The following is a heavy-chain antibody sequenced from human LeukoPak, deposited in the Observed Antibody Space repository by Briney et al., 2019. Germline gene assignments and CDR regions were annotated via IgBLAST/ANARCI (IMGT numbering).Heavy chain of an antibody. J-gene: IGHJ4*02. CDR3: ARHGPEDGYIDY. V-gene: IGHV3-30*02. CDR1: GFTFSSYG. Sequence: GGSLRLSCAASGFTFSSYGMHWVRQAPGKGLEWVAFIRYDGSNKYYADSVKGRFTISRDNSKNTLYLQMNSLRAEDTAVYYCARHGPEDGYIDYWGQGTLVTVSS. D-gene: IGHD5-24*01. CDR2: IRYDGSNK.